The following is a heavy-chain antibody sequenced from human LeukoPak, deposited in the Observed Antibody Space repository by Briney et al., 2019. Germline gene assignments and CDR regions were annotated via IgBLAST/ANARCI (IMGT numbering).Heavy chain of an antibody. CDR1: GGSFSGYY. D-gene: IGHD3-16*02. Sequence: SETLSLTCAVYGGSFSGYYWSWIRPPPGKGLEWIGEINHSGSTNYNPSLKSRVTISVDTSKNQFSLKLSSVTAADTAVYYCAAQYYDYVWGSYRFQYYWGQGTLVTVSS. V-gene: IGHV4-34*01. CDR2: INHSGST. J-gene: IGHJ4*02. CDR3: AAQYYDYVWGSYRFQYY.